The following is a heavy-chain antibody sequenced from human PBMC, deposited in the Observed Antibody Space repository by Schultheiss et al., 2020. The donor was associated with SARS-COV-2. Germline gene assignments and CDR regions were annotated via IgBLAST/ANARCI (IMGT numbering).Heavy chain of an antibody. CDR1: GYTFTSYA. CDR3: ARDPGQFSGYESHFDY. J-gene: IGHJ4*02. D-gene: IGHD5-12*01. V-gene: IGHV7-4-1*02. CDR2: INTNTGTP. Sequence: ASVKVSCKASGYTFTSYAMSWVRQAPGQGLEWMGWINTNTGTPTYAQGFTGRFVVSLDTSVSTAYLQISSLRAEDTAVYYCARDPGQFSGYESHFDYWGQGTLVTVSS.